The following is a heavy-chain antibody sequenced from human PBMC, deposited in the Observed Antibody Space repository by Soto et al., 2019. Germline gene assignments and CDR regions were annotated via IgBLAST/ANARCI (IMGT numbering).Heavy chain of an antibody. CDR3: ARLPAAMVVSH. D-gene: IGHD2-2*01. CDR2: ISSSSSYT. J-gene: IGHJ4*02. CDR1: GFTFSDYY. V-gene: IGHV3-11*06. Sequence: QVQLVESGGGLVKPGGSLRLSCAASGFTFSDYYMSWIRQAPGKGLEWVSYISSSSSYTNYADSVKGRFTISRDNAKNSLNLQMNSLRAEDTAVYYCARLPAAMVVSHWGQGTLVTVSS.